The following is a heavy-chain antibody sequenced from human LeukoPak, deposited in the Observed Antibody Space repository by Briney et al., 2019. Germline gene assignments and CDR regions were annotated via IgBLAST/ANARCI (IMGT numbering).Heavy chain of an antibody. J-gene: IGHJ4*02. Sequence: GGSLRLSCAASGFTFSSYSMNWVRQAPGKGLEWVSYISTSGNYIYYSDSVKGRFTISRDNAKNSLYLQMHSLRGDDTAVYYCARGAYNSGRTLEIWGQGTLVTVSS. CDR2: ISTSGNYI. CDR3: ARGAYNSGRTLEI. D-gene: IGHD3-22*01. V-gene: IGHV3-21*01. CDR1: GFTFSSYS.